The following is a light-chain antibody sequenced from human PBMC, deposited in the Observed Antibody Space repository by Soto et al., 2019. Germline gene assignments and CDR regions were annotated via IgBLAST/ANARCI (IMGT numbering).Light chain of an antibody. CDR2: GAS. CDR1: QSVSSN. Sequence: EIVMTQSPATLSVSPGERATLSCRASQSVSSNLAWYQQKPGKAPRLLIYGASTRATGIPARFSGSGSGTEFTLTTSSPQSEDVAVYYCQQYNNWPPWTFGQGTKVEIK. CDR3: QQYNNWPPWT. V-gene: IGKV3-15*01. J-gene: IGKJ1*01.